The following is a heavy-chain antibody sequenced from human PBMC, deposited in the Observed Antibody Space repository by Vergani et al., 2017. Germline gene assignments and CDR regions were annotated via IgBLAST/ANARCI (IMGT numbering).Heavy chain of an antibody. CDR2: ISGSGGST. CDR3: ARGAGLAGFDY. V-gene: IGHV3-23*01. D-gene: IGHD6-19*01. J-gene: IGHJ4*02. Sequence: EVQLLESGGGLVQPGGSLRLSCAASGCTFSSYAVSWVRQAPGKGLEWVSAISGSGGSTYYADPVKGRFTISRDNSKNTLYLQMNSLRAEDTAVYYCARGAGLAGFDYWGQGTLVTVSS. CDR1: GCTFSSYA.